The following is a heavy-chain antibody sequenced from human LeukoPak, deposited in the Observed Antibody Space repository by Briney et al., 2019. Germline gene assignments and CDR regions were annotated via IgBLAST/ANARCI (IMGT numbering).Heavy chain of an antibody. CDR3: ARVGSLDAFDI. D-gene: IGHD2-15*01. CDR2: ISSSSSYI. CDR1: GFTFSSYS. V-gene: IGHV3-21*01. Sequence: GGSLRLSCAASGFTFSSYSMNWVRQAPGKGLEWVSSISSSSSYIYYADSVKGRFTISRDNAKNSLYLQMNSLRAEETAVYYCARVGSLDAFDIWGQGTMVTVSS. J-gene: IGHJ3*02.